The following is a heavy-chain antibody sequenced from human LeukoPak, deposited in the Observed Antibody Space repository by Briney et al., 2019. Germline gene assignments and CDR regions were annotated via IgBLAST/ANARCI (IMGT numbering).Heavy chain of an antibody. CDR3: ARVPITIFGVVILGCMDV. D-gene: IGHD3-3*01. CDR2: ISSSGSTI. CDR1: GFTFSSYE. V-gene: IGHV3-48*03. Sequence: GGSLRLSCAASGFTFSSYEMNGVRQASGKGLEWGSYISSSGSTIYYADSVKGRFTISRDNAKNSLYLQMNSLRAEDTAVYYCARVPITIFGVVILGCMDVWGQGTTVTVSS. J-gene: IGHJ6*02.